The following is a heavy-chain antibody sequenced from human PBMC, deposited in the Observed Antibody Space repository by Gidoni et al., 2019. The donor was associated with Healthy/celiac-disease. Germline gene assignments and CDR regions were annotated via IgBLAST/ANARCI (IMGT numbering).Heavy chain of an antibody. CDR2: ISSSSSYI. Sequence: EVQLVESGGGLVKPGGSLRLSCAASGFTFSSYSMNWVRQPPGKGLEWVSSISSSSSYIYYADSVKGRFTISRDNAKNSLYLQMNSLRAEDTAVYYCARNTMVRGVIYYAFDIWGQGTMVTVSS. CDR3: ARNTMVRGVIYYAFDI. V-gene: IGHV3-21*01. J-gene: IGHJ3*02. CDR1: GFTFSSYS. D-gene: IGHD3-10*01.